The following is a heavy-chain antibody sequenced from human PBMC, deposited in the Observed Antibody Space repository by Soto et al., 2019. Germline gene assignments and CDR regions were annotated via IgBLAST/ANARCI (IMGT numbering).Heavy chain of an antibody. CDR2: ISPNSGGT. J-gene: IGHJ4*02. Sequence: ASVKVSCKASGYTFTDYYMHWVRQAPGQGLEWMGWISPNSGGTNYAQKFQGRVTMTRDTSISTAYMELSRLRSDDTAVYYCASYATRLFLEWFFYDWGKGSLVTVSS. D-gene: IGHD3-3*01. CDR1: GYTFTDYY. CDR3: ASYATRLFLEWFFYD. V-gene: IGHV1-2*02.